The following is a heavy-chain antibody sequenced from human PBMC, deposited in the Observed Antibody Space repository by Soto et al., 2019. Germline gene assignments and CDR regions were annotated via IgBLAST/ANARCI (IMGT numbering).Heavy chain of an antibody. J-gene: IGHJ6*02. V-gene: IGHV4-30-2*01. Sequence: SETLSLTCAVSGGSISSGGYSWSWIRQPPGKGLEWIGYIYHSGSTYYNPSLKSRVTISVDRSKNQFSLKLRSVTAADTALYYCARQGFGVLHGLVDVWGQGTKVTVSS. CDR3: ARQGFGVLHGLVDV. CDR2: IYHSGST. D-gene: IGHD3-10*01. CDR1: GGSISSGGYS.